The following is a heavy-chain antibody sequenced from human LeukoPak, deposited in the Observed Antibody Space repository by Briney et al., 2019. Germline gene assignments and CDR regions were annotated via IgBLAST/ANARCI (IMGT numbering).Heavy chain of an antibody. V-gene: IGHV3-23*01. Sequence: GGSLRLSCAASGFSFSSYGMAWVRQAPGQGLEWVAVISVSATATNYAASVKGRFTISRDNSKNTLYLKMNSLRAEDTAVYYCAKDRHYYDSSGYYNYFDYWGQGTLVTVSS. CDR1: GFSFSSYG. CDR3: AKDRHYYDSSGYYNYFDY. J-gene: IGHJ4*02. CDR2: ISVSATAT. D-gene: IGHD3-22*01.